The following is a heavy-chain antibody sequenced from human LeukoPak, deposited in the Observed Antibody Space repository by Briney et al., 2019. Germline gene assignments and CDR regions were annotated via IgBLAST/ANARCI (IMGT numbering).Heavy chain of an antibody. CDR3: KAYDFSNVYTNY. D-gene: IGHD3-3*01. CDR2: IKQDGREK. J-gene: IGHJ4*02. CDR1: RFSFSSYW. V-gene: IGHV3-7*01. Sequence: GGSLRLSCAASRFSFSSYWMTWARQPPGKGLEWVANIKQDGREKYYVDSVKGRFTISRDNAKNSLYLQMNSLRAEDTAVYYCKAYDFSNVYTNYWGQGTLVTVSS.